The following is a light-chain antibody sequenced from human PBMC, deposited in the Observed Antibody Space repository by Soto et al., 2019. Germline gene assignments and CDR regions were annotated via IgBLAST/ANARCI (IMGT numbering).Light chain of an antibody. CDR1: QSVSSSY. CDR2: DAS. Sequence: LFIDSPVPLLLSPVESVTLLCRAIQSVSSSYLAWYQQKPGQAPRLLIYDASSRATGIPDRFSGSGSGTDFTLTISRLEPEDFAVYYFQQYGSAHPIKFGQGTRLEIK. V-gene: IGKV3-20*01. CDR3: QQYGSAHPIK. J-gene: IGKJ5*01.